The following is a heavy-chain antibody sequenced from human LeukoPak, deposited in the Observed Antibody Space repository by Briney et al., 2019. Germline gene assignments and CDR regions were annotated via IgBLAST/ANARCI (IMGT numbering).Heavy chain of an antibody. CDR3: AMVVPPAIRYFFDP. V-gene: IGHV1-18*01. CDR2: ISAYNGNT. CDR1: GYTFTSYG. Sequence: ASVTVSYKASGYTFTSYGNIWVRQAPGHGLEWMGWISAYNGNTNYAQKLQGRVTMTTDTSTSTAYMELRSLRSDDTAVYYCAMVVPPAIRYFFDPWGQGTLVTVSS. D-gene: IGHD2-2*01. J-gene: IGHJ5*02.